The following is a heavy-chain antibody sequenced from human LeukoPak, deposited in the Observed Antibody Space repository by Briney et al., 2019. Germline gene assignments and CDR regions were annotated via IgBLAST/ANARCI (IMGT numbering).Heavy chain of an antibody. V-gene: IGHV3-7*01. CDR3: ARDLDTAMVS. CDR2: IKQDGSEK. D-gene: IGHD5-18*01. Sequence: GGSLRLSCAASGFTFSSYGMHWVRQAPGKGLEWVANIKQDGSEKYYVDSVKGRFTISRDNAKNSLYLQMNSLRAEDTAVYYCARDLDTAMVSWGQGTLVTVSS. CDR1: GFTFSSYG. J-gene: IGHJ5*02.